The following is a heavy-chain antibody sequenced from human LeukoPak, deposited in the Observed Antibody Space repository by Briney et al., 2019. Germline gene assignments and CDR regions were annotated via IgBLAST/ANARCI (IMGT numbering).Heavy chain of an antibody. D-gene: IGHD6-19*01. V-gene: IGHV4-59*04. CDR3: ARQVLVYSSGWSIYYFDY. Sequence: SETLSLTCTVSGGSISSYYWSWIRQPPGKGLEWIGYIYYSGSTYYNPSLKSRVTMSVDTSKNQFSLKLSSVTAADTAVYYCARQVLVYSSGWSIYYFDYWGQGALVTVSS. CDR2: IYYSGST. CDR1: GGSISSYY. J-gene: IGHJ4*02.